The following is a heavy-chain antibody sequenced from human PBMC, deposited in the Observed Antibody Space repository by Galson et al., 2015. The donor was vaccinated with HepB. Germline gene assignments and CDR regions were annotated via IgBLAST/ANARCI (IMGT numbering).Heavy chain of an antibody. J-gene: IGHJ6*02. CDR3: AKNPSSYAYYSMDV. CDR1: GLSVVSYS. V-gene: IGHV3-48*01. CDR2: VSSGSTGR. D-gene: IGHD4-17*01. Sequence: SLRLSCAASGLSVVSYSMNWVRQAPGKGLEWVAYVSSGSTGRYYADSVKGRFTISRDNAKNSLYLHMASLRPEDTAVYYCAKNPSSYAYYSMDVWGQRTTVTVSS.